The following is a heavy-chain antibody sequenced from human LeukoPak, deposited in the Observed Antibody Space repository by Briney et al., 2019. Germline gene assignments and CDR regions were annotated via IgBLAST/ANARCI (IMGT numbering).Heavy chain of an antibody. D-gene: IGHD3-10*01. CDR3: ARVASGTYGYDY. V-gene: IGHV3-7*01. Sequence: GGSLRLSCAASGFTFSSNWMSWVRQAPGKGLEWVANIKQDGTEKYYVDSVKGRFAISRDNAKKSLYLQMNSLRVEDTAVYYCARVASGTYGYDYWGQGTLVTVSS. CDR1: GFTFSSNW. CDR2: IKQDGTEK. J-gene: IGHJ4*02.